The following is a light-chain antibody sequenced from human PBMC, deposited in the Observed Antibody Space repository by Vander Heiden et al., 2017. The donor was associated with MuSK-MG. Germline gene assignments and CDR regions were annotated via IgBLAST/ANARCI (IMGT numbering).Light chain of an antibody. V-gene: IGKV1-39*01. CDR1: QSISSY. J-gene: IGKJ4*01. CDR3: QQRYSTAFN. Sequence: DIQMTQSLSSLSASVGDRATLTCRASQSISSYLNWYQLKPGKAPKLWIYAASSLQSGGLSRFSGSGSGTDFTLTIIMRQPEDFATYYWQQRYSTAFNLGGGTKGISN. CDR2: AAS.